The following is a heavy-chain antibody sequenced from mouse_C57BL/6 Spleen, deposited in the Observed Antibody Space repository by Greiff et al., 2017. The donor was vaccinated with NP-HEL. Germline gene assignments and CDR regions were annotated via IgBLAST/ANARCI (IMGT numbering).Heavy chain of an antibody. V-gene: IGHV1-15*01. CDR2: IDPETGGT. CDR1: GYTFTDYE. CDR3: TRDDYDERLAY. D-gene: IGHD2-4*01. Sequence: VQLQQSGAELVRPGASVTLSCKASGYTFTDYEMHWVKQTPVHGLEWIGAIDPETGGTAYNQKFKGKAILTADKSSSTAYMELRSLTSEDSAVYYCTRDDYDERLAYWGQGTLVTVSA. J-gene: IGHJ3*01.